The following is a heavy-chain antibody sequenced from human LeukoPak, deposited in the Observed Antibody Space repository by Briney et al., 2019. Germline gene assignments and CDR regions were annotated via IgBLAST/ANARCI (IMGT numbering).Heavy chain of an antibody. J-gene: IGHJ3*02. Sequence: GGSLRLSCAASGFTFSSYSMNWVRQAPGKGLEWVSSITSSSSYIYYADSVKGRFTISRDNAKNSLYLQMNSLRAEDTAVYYCARGRDDGGDAFNIWGQGTMVTVSS. CDR3: ARGRDDGGDAFNI. V-gene: IGHV3-21*01. CDR2: ITSSSSYI. D-gene: IGHD4-23*01. CDR1: GFTFSSYS.